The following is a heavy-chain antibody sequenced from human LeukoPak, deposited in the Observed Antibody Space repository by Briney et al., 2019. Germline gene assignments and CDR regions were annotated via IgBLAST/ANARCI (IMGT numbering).Heavy chain of an antibody. J-gene: IGHJ5*02. D-gene: IGHD6-19*01. CDR3: AKRADEYSSGWYGDNWFDP. CDR2: ISGSGGTT. Sequence: GGSLRLSCAASGFTFSSYAMSWVRQAPGKGLEWVSVISGSGGTTYYAASVKGRFTISRDNSKNTLYLQMNSLRAEDTAVYYCAKRADEYSSGWYGDNWFDPWGQGTLVTVSS. CDR1: GFTFSSYA. V-gene: IGHV3-23*01.